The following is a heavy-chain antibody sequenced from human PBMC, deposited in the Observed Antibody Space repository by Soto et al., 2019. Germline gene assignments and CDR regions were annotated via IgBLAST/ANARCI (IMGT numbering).Heavy chain of an antibody. CDR2: IIPIFGTA. Sequence: SVKVSCKASGGTFSSYAISWVRQAPGQGLEWMGGIIPIFGTANYAQKFQGRVTITADESTSTAYMELSSLRSEDTAVYYCARGCSGGSCYSYYYYGMDVWGQGTTVTVSS. CDR3: ARGCSGGSCYSYYYYGMDV. CDR1: GGTFSSYA. D-gene: IGHD2-15*01. J-gene: IGHJ6*02. V-gene: IGHV1-69*13.